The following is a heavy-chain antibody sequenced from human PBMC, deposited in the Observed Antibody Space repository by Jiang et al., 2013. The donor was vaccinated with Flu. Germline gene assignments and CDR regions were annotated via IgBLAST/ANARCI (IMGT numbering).Heavy chain of an antibody. CDR2: IIPIFGTA. V-gene: IGHV1-69*01. CDR1: GGTFSSYA. CDR3: ARVCSGGSCPSVPIYGMDV. D-gene: IGHD2-15*01. Sequence: SGAEVKKPGSSVKVSCKASGGTFSSYAISWVRQAPGQGLEWMGGIIPIFGTANYAQKFQGRVTITADESTSTAYMELSSLRSEDTAVYYCARVCSGGSCPSVPIYGMDVWGQGTTVTVSS. J-gene: IGHJ6*02.